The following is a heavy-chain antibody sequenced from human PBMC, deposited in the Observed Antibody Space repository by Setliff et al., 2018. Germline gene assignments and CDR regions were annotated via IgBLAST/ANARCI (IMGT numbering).Heavy chain of an antibody. V-gene: IGHV1-2*04. CDR3: ARGGLAAANKKGVFEY. J-gene: IGHJ4*02. Sequence: ASVKVSCKASGYTFTGSHIHWVRQAPGQGVEWMGWINPNSGGTNYAQKFQGWVTMTRDTSISTAYMELSSLTSDDSAVYYCARGGLAAANKKGVFEYWGQGTLVTV. CDR1: GYTFTGSH. CDR2: INPNSGGT. D-gene: IGHD6-13*01.